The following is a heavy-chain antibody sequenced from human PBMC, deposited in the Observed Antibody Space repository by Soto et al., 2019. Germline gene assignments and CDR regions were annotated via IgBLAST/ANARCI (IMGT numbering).Heavy chain of an antibody. J-gene: IGHJ3*02. CDR3: TVGSWSGEVFDI. CDR1: GGTFSTYS. V-gene: IGHV1-69*08. CDR2: IIPMLGTR. D-gene: IGHD2-21*01. Sequence: QVQLVQSGAEVKKPGSSVTVSCKDSGGTFSTYSLFWVRQAPGQGLEWMGRIIPMLGTRNYAQRFQDRVTITADKTTTTAHMELSSLRSEDTALYYCTVGSWSGEVFDIWGQGTVVTVSS.